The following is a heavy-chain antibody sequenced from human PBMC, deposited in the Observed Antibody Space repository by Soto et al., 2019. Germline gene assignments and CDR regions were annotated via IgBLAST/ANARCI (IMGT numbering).Heavy chain of an antibody. J-gene: IGHJ4*02. V-gene: IGHV3-53*01. CDR3: ARVSITGTTHY. CDR1: GFIVSNNY. CDR2: LYSGGTT. D-gene: IGHD1-7*01. Sequence: GGSLRLSCAASGFIVSNNYMSWVRQAPGKGLEWVSVLYSGGTTYYADSVKGRFAISRDDSQNTLYLQMNSLRAEDTAVYYCARVSITGTTHYWGQGTLVTVS.